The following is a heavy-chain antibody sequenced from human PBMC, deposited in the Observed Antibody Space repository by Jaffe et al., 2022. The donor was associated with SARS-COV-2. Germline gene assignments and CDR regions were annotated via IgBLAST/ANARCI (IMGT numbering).Heavy chain of an antibody. V-gene: IGHV1-3*01. CDR2: INAGNGNT. CDR1: GYTFTSYA. J-gene: IGHJ4*02. D-gene: IGHD2-15*01. Sequence: QVQLVQSGAEVKKPGASVKVSCKASGYTFTSYAMHWVRQAPGQRLEWMGWINAGNGNTKYSQKFQGRVTITRDTSASTAYMELSSLRSEDTAVYYCARERSFGYCSGGSCYENDYWGQGTLVTVSS. CDR3: ARERSFGYCSGGSCYENDY.